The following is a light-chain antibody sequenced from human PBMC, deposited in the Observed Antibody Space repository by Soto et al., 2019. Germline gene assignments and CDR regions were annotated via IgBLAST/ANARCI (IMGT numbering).Light chain of an antibody. CDR1: SSNIGAGYD. CDR2: GNS. J-gene: IGLJ2*01. V-gene: IGLV1-40*01. CDR3: QSYDSSLNVVV. Sequence: QSVVTQSPSVSGAPGQRVTIPCTGSSSNIGAGYDVHWYQQLPGTAPKLLIYGNSNRPSGVPDRFSGSTSGTSASLAITGLQAEDEADYYCQSYDSSLNVVVFGGGTKHRP.